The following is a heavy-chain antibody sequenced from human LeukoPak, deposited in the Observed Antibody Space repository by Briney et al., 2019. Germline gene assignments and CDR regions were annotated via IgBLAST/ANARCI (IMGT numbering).Heavy chain of an antibody. CDR2: INSDGSST. J-gene: IGHJ4*02. V-gene: IGHV3-74*01. CDR1: GFTFSSYW. D-gene: IGHD3-22*01. CDR3: ARGYYYGSSGYYYLVY. Sequence: GGSLRLSCAASGFTFSSYWMHWVRQAPGKGLVWVSRINSDGSSTSYADSVKGRFTISRDNAKNTLYLQMNSLRAEDTAVYYCARGYYYGSSGYYYLVYWGQGTLVTVSS.